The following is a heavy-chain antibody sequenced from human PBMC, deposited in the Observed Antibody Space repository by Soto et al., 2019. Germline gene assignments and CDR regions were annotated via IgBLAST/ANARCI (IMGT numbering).Heavy chain of an antibody. CDR3: ARAARGSSYPVRWFDP. CDR1: GYTFTSYA. D-gene: IGHD6-6*01. Sequence: ASVKVSCKASGYTFTSYAMHWVRQAPGQRLEWMGWINAGNGNTKYSQKFQGRVTITRDTSASTAYMELSSLRSEDTAVYYCARAARGSSYPVRWFDPWGQGTLVTASS. CDR2: INAGNGNT. V-gene: IGHV1-3*01. J-gene: IGHJ5*02.